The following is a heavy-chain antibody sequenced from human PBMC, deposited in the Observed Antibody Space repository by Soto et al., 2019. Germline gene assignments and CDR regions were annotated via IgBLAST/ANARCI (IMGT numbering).Heavy chain of an antibody. D-gene: IGHD5-12*01. V-gene: IGHV1-69*08. Sequence: QVQLVQSGAEVKEPGSSVKVSCKASGGTFSTSTFTWVRQAPGQGLEWVGRIIPIFNTADYAQKFQGSVTITADKSTSTVFLELTKLRSEDTGIYYGARDAPIGSSFSGYDAIDLWGQGTLVTVS. CDR2: IIPIFNTA. CDR3: ARDAPIGSSFSGYDAIDL. CDR1: GGTFSTST. J-gene: IGHJ4*02.